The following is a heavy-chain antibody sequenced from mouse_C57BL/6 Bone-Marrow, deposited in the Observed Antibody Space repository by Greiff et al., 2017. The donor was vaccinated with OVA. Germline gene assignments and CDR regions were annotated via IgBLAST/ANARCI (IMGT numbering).Heavy chain of an antibody. V-gene: IGHV1-80*01. CDR2: IYPGDGDT. J-gene: IGHJ3*01. Sequence: VQLQQSGAELVKPGASVKISCKASGYAFSSYWMNWVKQRPGKGLEWIGQIYPGDGDTNYNGKFKGKATLTADKSSSTAYMQLSSLTSEDSAVYFCAREKFYGNYFWFAYWGQGTLVTVSA. CDR1: GYAFSSYW. CDR3: AREKFYGNYFWFAY. D-gene: IGHD2-1*01.